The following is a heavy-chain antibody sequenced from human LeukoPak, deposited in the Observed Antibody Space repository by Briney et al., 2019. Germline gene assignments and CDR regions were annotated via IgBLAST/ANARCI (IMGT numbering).Heavy chain of an antibody. CDR1: GFTFSDSY. D-gene: IGHD6-19*01. CDR2: ISSSSTAT. Sequence: GGSLRLSCAASGFTFSDSYMAWIRQAPGKGHWCVSYISSSSTATNYADSVKGRFTISRDNAKNTLFLQMNSLRADDTAVYYCARDKYSRGWYSENWGQGTLVTVSS. V-gene: IGHV3-11*05. CDR3: ARDKYSRGWYSEN. J-gene: IGHJ4*02.